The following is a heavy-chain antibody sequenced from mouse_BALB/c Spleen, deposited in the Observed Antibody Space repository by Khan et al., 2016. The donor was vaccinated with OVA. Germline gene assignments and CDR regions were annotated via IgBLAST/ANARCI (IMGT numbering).Heavy chain of an antibody. Sequence: QVQLKESGPELVKPGASLKVSCKASGYTFTDYIIGWVKQSTRQGLEWIGDIFPGSGTPYYNEKFKDKATLTADKSSTTAYMQLSSLISVDSAVYFCARGGYSAFAYWGQGTLVTVAA. V-gene: IGHV1-77*01. CDR2: IFPGSGTP. J-gene: IGHJ3*01. CDR3: ARGGYSAFAY. CDR1: GYTFTDYI. D-gene: IGHD2-14*01.